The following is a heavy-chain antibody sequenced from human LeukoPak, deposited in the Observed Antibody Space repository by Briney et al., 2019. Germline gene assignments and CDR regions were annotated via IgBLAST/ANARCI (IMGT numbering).Heavy chain of an antibody. Sequence: GGSLRLSCAASGFTFSSYAVSWVRQAPGKGLEWVSAISSSGGSTYYVDSVKGRFTVSRDNSRNTLYLQMNSLRAEDTAVYYCAINWNNDYWGQGTLVTVSS. CDR2: ISSSGGST. J-gene: IGHJ4*02. CDR3: AINWNNDY. D-gene: IGHD1/OR15-1a*01. CDR1: GFTFSSYA. V-gene: IGHV3-23*01.